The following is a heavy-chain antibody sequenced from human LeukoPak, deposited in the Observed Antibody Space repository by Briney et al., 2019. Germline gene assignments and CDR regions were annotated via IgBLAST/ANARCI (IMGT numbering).Heavy chain of an antibody. V-gene: IGHV3-53*01. CDR3: ARGDDSGYYDYFDY. CDR2: IYTGGNT. J-gene: IGHJ4*02. Sequence: TGGSLRLSCAASGFTVDSNYLSWVRQAPGKGLEWFSTIYTGGNTYYAASVKGRFTISRDFSKNTVFLHMNSLRAEDTAMYYCARGDDSGYYDYFDYWGQGALVTVSS. D-gene: IGHD3-22*01. CDR1: GFTVDSNY.